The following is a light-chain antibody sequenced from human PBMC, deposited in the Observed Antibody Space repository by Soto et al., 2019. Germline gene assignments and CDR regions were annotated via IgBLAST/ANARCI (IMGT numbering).Light chain of an antibody. CDR1: QSVSSSY. J-gene: IGKJ4*01. CDR3: QQYNPPLT. V-gene: IGKV3-20*01. CDR2: GAS. Sequence: EIVLTQSPGTLSLSPGERATLSCRASQSVSSSYLAWYQQKPGQAPRLLIYGASSRATGIPDRFSGSGSGTDFTLTISRLEPEDFEVYFCQQYNPPLTFGGGTKVEI.